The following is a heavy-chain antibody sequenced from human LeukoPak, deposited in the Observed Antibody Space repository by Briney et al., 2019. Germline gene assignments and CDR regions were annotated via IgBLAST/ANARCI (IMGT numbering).Heavy chain of an antibody. V-gene: IGHV3-48*03. Sequence: GGSLRLSCAASGFTLSSYEMNWVRQTPGKGLEWVSYISSRDTTTYYADSVKGRFTIFRDNAKNSLYLQVNSLRAEDTAVYYCARGYYFDSGGPYYFDYWGRGTLVTVSS. CDR3: ARGYYFDSGGPYYFDY. J-gene: IGHJ4*02. D-gene: IGHD3-10*01. CDR2: ISSRDTTT. CDR1: GFTLSSYE.